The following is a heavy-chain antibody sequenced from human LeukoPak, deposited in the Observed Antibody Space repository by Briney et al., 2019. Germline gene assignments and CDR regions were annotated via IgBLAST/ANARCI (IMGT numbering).Heavy chain of an antibody. CDR2: ISSSSSYI. V-gene: IGHV3-21*01. CDR3: AREDSSSRGRYYYYMDV. D-gene: IGHD6-13*01. CDR1: GFTFSSYS. J-gene: IGHJ6*03. Sequence: GGSLRLSCAASGFTFSSYSMNWVRQAPGKGLEGVSSISSSSSYIYYADSVKGRFTISRDNAKNSLYLQMNSLRAEDSAVYYCAREDSSSRGRYYYYMDVWGKGTTVTVSS.